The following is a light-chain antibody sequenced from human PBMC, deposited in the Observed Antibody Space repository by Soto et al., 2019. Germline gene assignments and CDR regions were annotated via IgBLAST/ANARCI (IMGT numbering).Light chain of an antibody. J-gene: IGKJ1*01. CDR2: GTS. Sequence: DIQMTQSPSSLSGSAGDRVTITCRASQSISGYLNWYQQKPGKAPKVLMYGTSILQTGVSSRFSGSGSGTDFNLTINSLQPEDFATYYCQQSYSTPWTFGQGTKVQIK. CDR3: QQSYSTPWT. V-gene: IGKV1-39*01. CDR1: QSISGY.